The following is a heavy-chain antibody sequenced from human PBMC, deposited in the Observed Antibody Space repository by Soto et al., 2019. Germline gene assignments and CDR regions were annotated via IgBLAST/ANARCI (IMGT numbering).Heavy chain of an antibody. CDR2: ITGSGGST. D-gene: IGHD3-3*01. J-gene: IGHJ6*02. CDR3: AKGAILGVVYSDGMDV. Sequence: PGGSLRLSCAASGFTFSSYAMNWVRQAPGKGLEWVSAITGSGGSTYYADFVKGRFTISRDNSKNTLYLQMNSLRAEDTAVYYCAKGAILGVVYSDGMDVWGQGTTVTVSS. V-gene: IGHV3-23*01. CDR1: GFTFSSYA.